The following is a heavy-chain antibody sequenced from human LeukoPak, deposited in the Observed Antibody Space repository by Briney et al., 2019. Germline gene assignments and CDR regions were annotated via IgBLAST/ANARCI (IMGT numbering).Heavy chain of an antibody. V-gene: IGHV4-39*01. D-gene: IGHD1-14*01. Sequence: SETLSLTCTVSGASISDSTYLWGWVRQPPGKEPDSIGNIYYSGTTNYNPSLKSRVTISVDTSKNQFSLRLSSVTAADTAIYFCARVRNWEGFDYWGQGTLVTVSS. CDR3: ARVRNWEGFDY. CDR1: GASISDSTYL. J-gene: IGHJ4*02. CDR2: IYYSGTT.